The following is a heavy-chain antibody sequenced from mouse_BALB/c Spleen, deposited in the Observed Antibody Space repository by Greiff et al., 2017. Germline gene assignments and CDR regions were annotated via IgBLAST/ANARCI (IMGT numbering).Heavy chain of an antibody. CDR3: AREEDCDYAMDY. CDR1: GFTFSSFG. CDR2: ISSGSSTI. J-gene: IGHJ4*01. V-gene: IGHV5-17*02. Sequence: EVKLVESGGGLVQPGGSRKLSCAASGFTFSSFGMHWVRQAPEKGLEWVAYISSGSSTIYYADTVKGRFTIYRDNPKNTLFLQMTSLRSEDTAMYYCAREEDCDYAMDYWGQGTSVTVSS.